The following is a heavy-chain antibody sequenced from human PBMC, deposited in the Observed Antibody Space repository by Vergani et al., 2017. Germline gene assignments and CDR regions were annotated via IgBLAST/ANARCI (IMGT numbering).Heavy chain of an antibody. V-gene: IGHV3-30*03. CDR1: GFPFSDYG. CDR3: ARDHRDYNNYPGTFDI. D-gene: IGHD5-24*01. J-gene: IGHJ3*02. Sequence: QVQLVESGGGVVQPGRSLRLSCSAAGFPFSDYGVHWVRQAPGKGLEWVSVISYDGNKKNYADSVKGRFSISRDNAKSSLFLQMDSLRAEDTAVYYCARDHRDYNNYPGTFDIWGQGSMVTVSS. CDR2: ISYDGNKK.